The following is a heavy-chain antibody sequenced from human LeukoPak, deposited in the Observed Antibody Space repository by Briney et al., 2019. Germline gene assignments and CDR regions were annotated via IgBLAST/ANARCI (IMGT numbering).Heavy chain of an antibody. J-gene: IGHJ5*02. D-gene: IGHD6-19*01. V-gene: IGHV4-59*01. Sequence: SETLSLTCTLSGGSINNYYWSWIRQPPGKGLEWIGYIYYNGNTNYNPSLKSRVTISVDTSKNQFSLELSSVTAADTAVYFCAREYSSGLSWFDPWGQGTLVTVSS. CDR2: IYYNGNT. CDR3: AREYSSGLSWFDP. CDR1: GGSINNYY.